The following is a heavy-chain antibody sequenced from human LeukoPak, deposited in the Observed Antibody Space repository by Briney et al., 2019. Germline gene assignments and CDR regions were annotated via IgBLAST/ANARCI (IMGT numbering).Heavy chain of an antibody. CDR2: IYYTGST. J-gene: IGHJ6*03. CDR3: ARAVYYYYYMDV. V-gene: IGHV4-59*01. Sequence: SETLSLTCTVSGGSFSSYYWSWLRQPPGKGLEWIGYIYYTGSTNYNPSLTSRVTISLDTSKNQFSLTLSSVTAADTAVYYCARAVYYYYYMDVWGKGTTGTVSS. CDR1: GGSFSSYY.